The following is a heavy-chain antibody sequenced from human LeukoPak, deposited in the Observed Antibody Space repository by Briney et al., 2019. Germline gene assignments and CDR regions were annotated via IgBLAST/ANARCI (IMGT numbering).Heavy chain of an antibody. D-gene: IGHD6-19*01. V-gene: IGHV1-18*01. CDR1: GYTFTSYG. CDR2: ISAYNGNT. J-gene: IGHJ6*02. CDR3: ASDGPKYSSGWYYYYYGMDV. Sequence: ASVKVSCKASGYTFTSYGISWVRQAPGQGLEWMGWISAYNGNTNYAQKLQGRVTMTTDTSTSIAYMELRSLRSDDTAVYYCASDGPKYSSGWYYYYYGMDVWGQGTTVTVSS.